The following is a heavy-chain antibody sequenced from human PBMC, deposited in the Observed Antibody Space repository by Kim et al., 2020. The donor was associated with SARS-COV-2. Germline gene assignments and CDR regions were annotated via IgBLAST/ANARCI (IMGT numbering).Heavy chain of an antibody. CDR2: IYYSGST. CDR3: ARLKASVVPAAIGY. J-gene: IGHJ4*02. CDR1: GGSISSSSYY. Sequence: SETLSLTCTVSGGSISSSSYYWGWIRQPPGKGLEWIGSIYYSGSTYYNPSLKSRVTISVDTSKNQFSLKLSSVTAADTAVYYCARLKASVVPAAIGYWGQGTLVTVSS. V-gene: IGHV4-39*01. D-gene: IGHD2-2*02.